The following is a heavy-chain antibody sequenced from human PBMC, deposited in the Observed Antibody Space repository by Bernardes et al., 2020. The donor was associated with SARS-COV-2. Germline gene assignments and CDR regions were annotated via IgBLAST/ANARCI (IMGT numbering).Heavy chain of an antibody. CDR3: ARLNFITRRDY. CDR1: GFTVSTNY. V-gene: IGHV3-66*01. D-gene: IGHD3-10*01. Sequence: GGSLRLSCAASGFTVSTNYMSWVRQAPGKGPEWVSVIYPGGNTYSADSVKGRFTISRDNSKNTVDLQMNSLRAEDTAVYYCARLNFITRRDYWGQETLGTVSS. CDR2: IYPGGNT. J-gene: IGHJ4*02.